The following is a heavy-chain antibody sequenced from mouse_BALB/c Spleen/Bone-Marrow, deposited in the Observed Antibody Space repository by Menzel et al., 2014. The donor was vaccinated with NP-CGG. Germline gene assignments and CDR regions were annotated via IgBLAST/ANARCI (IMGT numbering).Heavy chain of an antibody. J-gene: IGHJ2*01. Sequence: QVQLKDSGAELMKPGASVKISCKATGYTFSSYWIERVKQRPGHGLEWIGEILPGSGSTNYNEKFKGKSTFTADTSSNTAYMQLSSLTSEDSAVYYCARYYRYDYWGQGTTLTVSS. CDR2: ILPGSGST. V-gene: IGHV1-9*01. D-gene: IGHD2-14*01. CDR3: ARYYRYDY. CDR1: GYTFSSYW.